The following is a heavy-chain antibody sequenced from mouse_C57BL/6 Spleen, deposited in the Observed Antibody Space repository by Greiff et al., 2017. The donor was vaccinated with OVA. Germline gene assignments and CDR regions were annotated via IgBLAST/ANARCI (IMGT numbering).Heavy chain of an antibody. CDR2: IDPNSGGT. Sequence: QQSCKASGYTFTSYWMHWVKQRPGRGLEWIGRIDPNSGGTKYNEKFKSKATLTVDKPSSTAYMQLSSLTSEDSAVYYCARGGYYSNFGYWYFDVWGTGTTVTVSS. J-gene: IGHJ1*03. V-gene: IGHV1-72*01. CDR1: GYTFTSYW. CDR3: ARGGYYSNFGYWYFDV. D-gene: IGHD2-5*01.